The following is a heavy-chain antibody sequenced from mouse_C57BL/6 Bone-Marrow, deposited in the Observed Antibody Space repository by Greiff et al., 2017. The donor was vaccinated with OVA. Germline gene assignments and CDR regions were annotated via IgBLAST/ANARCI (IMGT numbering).Heavy chain of an antibody. V-gene: IGHV5-12*01. D-gene: IGHD1-1*01. CDR3: ARHDHGSSYDAMDY. Sequence: EVMLVESGGGLVQPGGSLKLSCAASGFTFSDYYMYWVRQTPEKRLEWVAYISNGGGSTYYPDTVKGRFTISRDNAKNTLYLQMSRLKSEDTAMYYCARHDHGSSYDAMDYWGQGTSVTVSS. CDR2: ISNGGGST. CDR1: GFTFSDYY. J-gene: IGHJ4*01.